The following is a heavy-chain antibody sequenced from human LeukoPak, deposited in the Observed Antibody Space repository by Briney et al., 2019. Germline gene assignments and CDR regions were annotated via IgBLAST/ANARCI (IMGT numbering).Heavy chain of an antibody. CDR2: ISYDGRSE. D-gene: IGHD1-1*01. Sequence: GGSLRLSCAASEFSFSRYLMYWVRQAPGKGLEWVATISYDGRSESYADSVKGRFTISRDNSKNTLYLQMNSLRTEDTAVYYCARGTGSHYYYMDLWGTGTTVTVSS. J-gene: IGHJ6*03. V-gene: IGHV3-30*04. CDR3: ARGTGSHYYYMDL. CDR1: EFSFSRYL.